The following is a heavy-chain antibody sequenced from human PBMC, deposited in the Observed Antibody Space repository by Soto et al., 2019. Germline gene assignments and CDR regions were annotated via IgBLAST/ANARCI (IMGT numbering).Heavy chain of an antibody. CDR1: GYTFTSYD. CDR3: ARLVAATYGFDY. CDR2: MNPNSGNT. J-gene: IGHJ4*02. D-gene: IGHD2-15*01. Sequence: ASVKVSCKASGYTFTSYDINWVRQATGQGLEWMGWMNPNSGNTGYAQKFQGRVTMTRNTSISTAYMELSSLRSEDTAVYYCARLVAATYGFDYWGKGTLVTVAS. V-gene: IGHV1-8*01.